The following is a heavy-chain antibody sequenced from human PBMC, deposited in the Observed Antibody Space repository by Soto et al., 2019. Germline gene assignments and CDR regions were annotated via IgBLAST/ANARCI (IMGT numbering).Heavy chain of an antibody. Sequence: SVKVSCKASGYTFTGYYMHWVRQAPGQGLEWMGWINPNSGGTNYAQKFQGRVTMTRNTSISTAYMELSSLRFEDTAVYYCARAVVVVPALYYMDVWGKGTTVTVSS. V-gene: IGHV1-2*02. CDR2: INPNSGGT. CDR1: GYTFTGYY. D-gene: IGHD2-2*01. CDR3: ARAVVVVPALYYMDV. J-gene: IGHJ6*03.